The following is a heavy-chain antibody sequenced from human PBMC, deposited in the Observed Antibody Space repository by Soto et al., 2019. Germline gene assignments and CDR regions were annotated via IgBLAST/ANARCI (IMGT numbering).Heavy chain of an antibody. Sequence: QVQLVQSGAEVKKPGASVKVSCKASGYTFTSYVMHWVRQAPGQRLEWMGWINAGNGNTKYSQKFQGRVTITRDTSASTASMELSSLRSEDTAVYYCARDGLIVVVPVYYYYGMDVWGQGTTVTVSS. D-gene: IGHD2-2*01. CDR2: INAGNGNT. CDR3: ARDGLIVVVPVYYYYGMDV. J-gene: IGHJ6*02. CDR1: GYTFTSYV. V-gene: IGHV1-3*01.